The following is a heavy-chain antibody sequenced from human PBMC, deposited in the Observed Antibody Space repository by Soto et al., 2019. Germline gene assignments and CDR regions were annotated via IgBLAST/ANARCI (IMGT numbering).Heavy chain of an antibody. CDR1: GFNVGAFA. D-gene: IGHD1-20*01. Sequence: EVQLLESGGDLVQPGGSLRLSCAASGFNVGAFAVNWVRQAPGKGLEWVSGISVSDAFIYYADSVRGRFSISRDASENILDLQMNSLRVADTALYYCTRETVAGITGLDYWGPGTLVTVSS. V-gene: IGHV3-23*01. CDR3: TRETVAGITGLDY. J-gene: IGHJ4*02. CDR2: ISVSDAFI.